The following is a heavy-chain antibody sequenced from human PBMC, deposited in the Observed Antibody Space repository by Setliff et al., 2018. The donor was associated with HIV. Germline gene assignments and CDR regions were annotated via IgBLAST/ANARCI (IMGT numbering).Heavy chain of an antibody. J-gene: IGHJ3*02. V-gene: IGHV1-2*02. CDR1: GYTFTGYY. D-gene: IGHD1-7*01. Sequence: GASVKVSCKASGYTFTGYYIHWVRQAPGEGLEWMGCINVNSGDTNYAQKFQGRVIVTRDTSSSTAYMELRSLRPDDTAVYYCARDPLYNWNYLHGFDIWGQGTMVTVSS. CDR3: ARDPLYNWNYLHGFDI. CDR2: INVNSGDT.